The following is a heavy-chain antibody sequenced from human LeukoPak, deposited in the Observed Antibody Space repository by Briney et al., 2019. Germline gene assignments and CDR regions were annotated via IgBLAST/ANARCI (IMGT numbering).Heavy chain of an antibody. D-gene: IGHD6-13*01. Sequence: GGPLRLSCAASGFTFSSSWLHWVRQAPGKGLVWVSRINSDGSSTSYADSVKGRFTISRDNAKNTLYLQMNSLRAEDAAVYYCARVAYGSSWYVDYWGQGTLVTVSS. CDR2: INSDGSST. CDR1: GFTFSSSW. J-gene: IGHJ4*02. CDR3: ARVAYGSSWYVDY. V-gene: IGHV3-74*01.